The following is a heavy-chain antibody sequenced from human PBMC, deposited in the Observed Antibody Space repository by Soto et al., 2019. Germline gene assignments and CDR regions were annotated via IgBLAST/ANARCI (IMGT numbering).Heavy chain of an antibody. CDR1: GFTFGDYA. J-gene: IGHJ4*02. V-gene: IGHV3-49*03. CDR3: TSDVLAARPFDY. Sequence: TGGSLRLSCTASGFTFGDYAMSWFRQAPGKGLEGVSFIKSKAYVGTTEYAASVKGRFTISIDDSKSIAYLQMNSLKTEDTAVYYCTSDVLAARPFDYWGQGTLVTVSS. CDR2: IKSKAYVGTT. D-gene: IGHD6-6*01.